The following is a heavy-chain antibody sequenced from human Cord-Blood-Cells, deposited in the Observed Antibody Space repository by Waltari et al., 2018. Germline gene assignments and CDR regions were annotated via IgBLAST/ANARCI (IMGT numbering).Heavy chain of an antibody. CDR2: IYYSGST. Sequence: QVQLQESGPGLVKPSETLSLTCTVSGGSISSSSYYWGWIRQPPGKGLEWIGSIYYSGSTYYNPSLKSRVTISVDTSKNQFSLKLSSVTAADTAVYYCARGYYGSGSYYRGLDYWGQGTLVTVSS. J-gene: IGHJ4*02. CDR1: GGSISSSSYY. CDR3: ARGYYGSGSYYRGLDY. D-gene: IGHD3-10*01. V-gene: IGHV4-39*01.